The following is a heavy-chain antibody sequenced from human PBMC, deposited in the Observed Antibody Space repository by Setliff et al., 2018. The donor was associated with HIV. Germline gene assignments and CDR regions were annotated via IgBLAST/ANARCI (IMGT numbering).Heavy chain of an antibody. J-gene: IGHJ4*02. CDR1: GGSITRSSYY. V-gene: IGHV4-39*07. D-gene: IGHD6-13*01. CDR2: IFYSGHT. Sequence: PSETLSLTCTVSGGSITRSSYYWAWIRQPPGKGLEWIGNIFYSGHTFYNPSLRSRVTISVDTSKNQFSLKLSSVTAADTAVYYCAGGVAAAGLWGQGTLVTVSS. CDR3: AGGVAAAGL.